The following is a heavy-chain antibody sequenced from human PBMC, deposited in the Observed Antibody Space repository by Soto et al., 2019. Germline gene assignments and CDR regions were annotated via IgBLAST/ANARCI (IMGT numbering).Heavy chain of an antibody. CDR3: AGGRKVYTSTSYVD. J-gene: IGHJ4*02. V-gene: IGHV4-34*01. Sequence: QVQLQQWGAGLLKPSETLSLTCAVYGVSFSGFSWSWIRQPPGKGLEWIGEINHSGSTNYNPSFKSRVTISEDTSKNQFSLKLSSVTAADTAVYYCAGGRKVYTSTSYVDWGQGTLVTVSS. D-gene: IGHD6-13*01. CDR1: GVSFSGFS. CDR2: INHSGST.